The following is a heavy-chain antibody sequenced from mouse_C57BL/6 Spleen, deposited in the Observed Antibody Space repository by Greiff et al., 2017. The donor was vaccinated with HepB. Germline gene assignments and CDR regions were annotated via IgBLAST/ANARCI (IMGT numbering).Heavy chain of an antibody. Sequence: EVQLQQSGPELVKPGASVKISCKASGYSFTGYYMNWVKQSPEKSLEWIGEINPSTGGTTYNQKFKAKATLTVDKSSSTAYLQHKSLTSEDSAVYYCARGDDDGYEEDDFDYWGQGTTLTVAA. CDR2: INPSTGGT. D-gene: IGHD2-2*01. J-gene: IGHJ2*01. CDR3: ARGDDDGYEEDDFDY. CDR1: GYSFTGYY. V-gene: IGHV1-42*01.